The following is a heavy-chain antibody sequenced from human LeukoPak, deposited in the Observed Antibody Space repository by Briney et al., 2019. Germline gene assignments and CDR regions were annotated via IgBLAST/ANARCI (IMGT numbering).Heavy chain of an antibody. J-gene: IGHJ4*02. D-gene: IGHD3-3*01. Sequence: GASVKVSCKASGYTFTNYGISWVRQAPGQGLEWMGIINPSGGSTSYAQKFQGRVTMTRDTSTSTVYMELSSLRSEDTAVYYCARASGSYYDYDYWGQGTLVTVSS. CDR1: GYTFTNYG. V-gene: IGHV1-46*01. CDR2: INPSGGST. CDR3: ARASGSYYDYDY.